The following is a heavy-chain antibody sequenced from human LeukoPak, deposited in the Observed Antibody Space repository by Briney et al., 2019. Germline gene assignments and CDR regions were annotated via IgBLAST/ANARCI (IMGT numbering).Heavy chain of an antibody. CDR1: GFTFSSYA. CDR2: ISYDGSNK. J-gene: IGHJ4*02. CDR3: ARGYYDSSDYYPIVY. D-gene: IGHD3-22*01. V-gene: IGHV3-30-3*01. Sequence: PGGSLRLSCAASGFTFSSYAMHWVRQAPGKGLEWVAVISYDGSNKYYADSVKGRFTISRDNAKNTLYLQMNSLRAEDTAVYYCARGYYDSSDYYPIVYWGQGTLVTVSS.